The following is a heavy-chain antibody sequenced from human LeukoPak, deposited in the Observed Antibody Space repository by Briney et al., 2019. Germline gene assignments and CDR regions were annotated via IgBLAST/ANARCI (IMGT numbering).Heavy chain of an antibody. CDR1: GGSFSVYY. Sequence: SETLSLTCAVYGGSFSVYYWSWIRHPPGKGLEWIGEINHNGRTNYNAALKSGVIITVDTSTNQFLLMLRSVTAAETAVYYCARRREWLVHQVYYFDYWGQGTLVTVSS. CDR2: INHNGRT. V-gene: IGHV4-34*01. CDR3: ARRREWLVHQVYYFDY. J-gene: IGHJ4*02. D-gene: IGHD6-19*01.